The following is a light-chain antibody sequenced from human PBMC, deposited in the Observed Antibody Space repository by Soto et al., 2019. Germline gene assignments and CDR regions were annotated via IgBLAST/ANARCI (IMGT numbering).Light chain of an antibody. CDR3: QQRSKWPLT. V-gene: IGKV3-11*01. J-gene: IGKJ5*01. Sequence: ESVLTQSPATLSLSPGERATLSCRASQSVNSYLAWYQQKPGQAPRLLIYDASNRATGIPARFSGSGSGTDFTLTISSLEPEDFAVYYCQQRSKWPLTFGQGTRLEIK. CDR2: DAS. CDR1: QSVNSY.